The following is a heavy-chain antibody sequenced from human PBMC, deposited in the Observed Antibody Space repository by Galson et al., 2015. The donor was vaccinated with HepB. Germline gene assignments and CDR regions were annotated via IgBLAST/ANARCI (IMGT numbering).Heavy chain of an antibody. CDR1: GFILNTHA. J-gene: IGHJ4*02. CDR3: AREGEVAGPTGSLDF. D-gene: IGHD6-19*01. V-gene: IGHV3-21*01. CDR2: LSSRSTYI. Sequence: SLRLSCAASGFILNTHAFNWVRQAPGKGLEWVSSLSSRSTYIYYANSVKDRFTVSRDNARRSLYLPMNSLTAEDTAVYYCAREGEVAGPTGSLDFWGQGTLVTVSS.